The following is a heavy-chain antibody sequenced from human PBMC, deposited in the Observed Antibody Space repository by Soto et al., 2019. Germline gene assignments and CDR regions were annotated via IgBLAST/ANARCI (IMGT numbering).Heavy chain of an antibody. CDR1: GFTFSNAW. CDR2: IKSKTDGGTT. CDR3: AKDLRELRVTLDAFDK. D-gene: IGHD1-7*01. V-gene: IGHV3-15*01. Sequence: GGSLRLSCAASGFTFSNAWMSWVRQAPGKGLEWVGRIKSKTDGGTTDYAAPVKGRFTISRDDSKNTLYLQMNSLKTEDTAVYYCAKDLRELRVTLDAFDKWGQGTMVTVSS. J-gene: IGHJ3*02.